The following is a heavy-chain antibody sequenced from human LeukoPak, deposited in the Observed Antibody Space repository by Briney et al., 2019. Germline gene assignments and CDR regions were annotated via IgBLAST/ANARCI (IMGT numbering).Heavy chain of an antibody. D-gene: IGHD3-9*01. CDR1: GGSISSYY. Sequence: SETLSLSCTVSGGSISSYYWSWIRLPPGKGLEWIGYLSKSGNTNYSPSLKSRVTIFGDTSKNQFFLKLSSVTAADTAVYYCARARYVNSFYAFDIWGQGTLVTVSS. CDR2: LSKSGNT. J-gene: IGHJ3*02. CDR3: ARARYVNSFYAFDI. V-gene: IGHV4-59*01.